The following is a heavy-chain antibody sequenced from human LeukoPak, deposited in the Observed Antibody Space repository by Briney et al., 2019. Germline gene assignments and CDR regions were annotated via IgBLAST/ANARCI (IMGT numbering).Heavy chain of an antibody. CDR3: ARGPYSGYTLRPLDY. CDR1: GGSISSGGYY. D-gene: IGHD5-12*01. J-gene: IGHJ4*02. CDR2: IYHSGST. Sequence: SQTLSLTCTVSGGSISSGGYYWSWIRQPPGKGLEWIGYIYHSGSTYYNPSLKSRVTISVDTSKNQFSLKLTSVIAADTAVYYCARGPYSGYTLRPLDYWGQGTLVTVSS. V-gene: IGHV4-30-2*01.